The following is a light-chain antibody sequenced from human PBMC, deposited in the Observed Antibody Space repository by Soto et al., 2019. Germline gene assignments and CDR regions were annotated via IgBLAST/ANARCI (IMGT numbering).Light chain of an antibody. CDR1: QSFISDY. CDR2: AAS. Sequence: EIVLKQSPGTLSLSPGERATLSCRASQSFISDYLAWYQQRPGQAPRLLIYAASSRATGIPDRFSGSGSGTDFTLTISRLEPEDFAVYYCQQYSDSVGTFGQGTKVDIK. J-gene: IGKJ1*01. CDR3: QQYSDSVGT. V-gene: IGKV3-20*01.